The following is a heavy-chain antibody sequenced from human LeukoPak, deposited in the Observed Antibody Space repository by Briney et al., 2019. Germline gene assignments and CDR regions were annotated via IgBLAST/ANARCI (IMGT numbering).Heavy chain of an antibody. Sequence: GGSLRLSCAASGFTFSSYWMHWVRQAPGKGLVWVSRINSDGSSTSYADSVKGRFTISRDNAKNSLYLQMNSLRAEDTALYYCAKDKGRYFDWLSPRAYYYYGMDVWGQGTTVTVSS. D-gene: IGHD3-9*01. J-gene: IGHJ6*02. CDR1: GFTFSSYW. CDR2: INSDGSST. CDR3: AKDKGRYFDWLSPRAYYYYGMDV. V-gene: IGHV3-74*01.